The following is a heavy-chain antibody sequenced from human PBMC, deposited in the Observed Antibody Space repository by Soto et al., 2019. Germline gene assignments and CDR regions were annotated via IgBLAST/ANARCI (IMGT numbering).Heavy chain of an antibody. V-gene: IGHV4-59*01. D-gene: IGHD3-10*01. CDR1: GDFISTFY. CDR3: ARMGGGTMVRGVIMKGWFDP. CDR2: IYYTGYT. Sequence: PSETLSLTCTVSGDFISTFYWSWIRQPPGKGLEHIGYIYYTGYTNYNPSLKSRVAMSLDTSKNQFSLKLSSVTAADTAVYFCARMGGGTMVRGVIMKGWFDPWGQGTLVTVSS. J-gene: IGHJ5*02.